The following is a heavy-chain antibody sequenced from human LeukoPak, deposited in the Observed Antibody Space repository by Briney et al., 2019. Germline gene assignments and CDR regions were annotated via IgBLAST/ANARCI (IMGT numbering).Heavy chain of an antibody. J-gene: IGHJ5*02. D-gene: IGHD6-6*01. CDR3: AREQLVFRWFDP. V-gene: IGHV1-46*01. Sequence: ASVKVSCKASGYTFTSYYMHWVRQAPGQGLEWMGIINPSGGSTSYAQKFQGRVTMTRDMSTSTVYVELSSLRSEDTAVYYCAREQLVFRWFDPWGQGTLVTVSS. CDR2: INPSGGST. CDR1: GYTFTSYY.